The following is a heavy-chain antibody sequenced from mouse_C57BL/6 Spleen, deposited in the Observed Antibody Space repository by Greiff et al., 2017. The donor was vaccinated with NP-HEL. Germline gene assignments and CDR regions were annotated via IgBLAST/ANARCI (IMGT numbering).Heavy chain of an antibody. CDR2: INPNNGGT. J-gene: IGHJ4*01. CDR1: GYTFTDYY. CDR3: ARGYYSNYVDAMDY. V-gene: IGHV1-26*01. Sequence: EVQLQQSGPELVKPGASVKISCKASGYTFTDYYMNWVKQSHGKSLEWIGDINPNNGGTSYNQKFKGKATLTVDKSSSKAYMELRSLTSEDSAVYYCARGYYSNYVDAMDYWGQGTSVTVSS. D-gene: IGHD2-5*01.